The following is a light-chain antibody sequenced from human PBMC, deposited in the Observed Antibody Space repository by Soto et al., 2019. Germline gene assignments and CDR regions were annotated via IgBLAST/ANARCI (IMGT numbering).Light chain of an antibody. J-gene: IGKJ4*01. CDR3: QQRTNWPPVT. CDR2: AAS. CDR1: QSVGSY. Sequence: EIVLTQSPATLSLSPGERATLSCRASQSVGSYLAWYQQKPGQAPRLLIYAASTRATGIPARFSGSGSGTDYTITISSIEPAEFAVYFCQQRTNWPPVTFGGGTKVEIK. V-gene: IGKV3-11*01.